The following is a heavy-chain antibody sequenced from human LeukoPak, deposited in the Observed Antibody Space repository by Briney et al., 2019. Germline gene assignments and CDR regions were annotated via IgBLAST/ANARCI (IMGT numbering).Heavy chain of an antibody. CDR2: ISYDGSNK. CDR3: ARIASVTNYFDY. Sequence: GGSLRLSCAASGFTFSSYAMHWVRQAPGKGLEWVAVISYDGSNKYYADSVKGRFTISRDNSKNTLYLQMNSLRAEDTAVYYCARIASVTNYFDYWGQGTLVTVSS. V-gene: IGHV3-30-3*01. D-gene: IGHD4-17*01. CDR1: GFTFSSYA. J-gene: IGHJ4*02.